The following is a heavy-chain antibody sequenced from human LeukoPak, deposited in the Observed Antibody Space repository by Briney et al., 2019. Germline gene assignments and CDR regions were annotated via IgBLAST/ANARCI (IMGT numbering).Heavy chain of an antibody. CDR3: ARSFQGEYFDY. V-gene: IGHV4-39*01. D-gene: IGHD3-10*01. J-gene: IGHJ4*02. CDR1: GGSISDNKYF. CDR2: IFHSGST. Sequence: SSETLSLTCTVSGGSISDNKYFWGCIRQPPGEGLEWIGNIFHSGSTYYRPSLKSRVSMSVDTSKNQFSLKLSSVTAADTAVYYCARSFQGEYFDYWGQGALVTVSS.